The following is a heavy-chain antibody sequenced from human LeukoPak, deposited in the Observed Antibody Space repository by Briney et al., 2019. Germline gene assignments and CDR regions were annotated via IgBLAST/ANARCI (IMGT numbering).Heavy chain of an antibody. V-gene: IGHV3-11*01. J-gene: IGHJ3*02. CDR1: GFTFSDYY. CDR2: ISSTGSTI. D-gene: IGHD3-22*01. Sequence: GGSLRLSRAASGFTFSDYYMSWIRQAPGKGLEWVSYISSTGSTIYYADSVKGRFTISRDNARNSLYLQMNSLRAEDTAVYYCARARSSSGSPDAFDIWGQGTMVTVSS. CDR3: ARARSSSGSPDAFDI.